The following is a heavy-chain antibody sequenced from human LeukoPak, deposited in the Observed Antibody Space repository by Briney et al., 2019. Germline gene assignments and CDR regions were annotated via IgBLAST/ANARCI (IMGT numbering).Heavy chain of an antibody. CDR2: IYYSGST. CDR3: ARGTERASWFDP. J-gene: IGHJ5*02. V-gene: IGHV4-30-4*01. Sequence: PSETLSLTCTVSGGSISSGDYYWSWIRQPPGTGLEWIGYIYYSGSTYYNPSLKSRVTISVDTSKNQFSLKLSSVTAADTAVYYCARGTERASWFDPWGQGTLVTVSS. CDR1: GGSISSGDYY. D-gene: IGHD1-1*01.